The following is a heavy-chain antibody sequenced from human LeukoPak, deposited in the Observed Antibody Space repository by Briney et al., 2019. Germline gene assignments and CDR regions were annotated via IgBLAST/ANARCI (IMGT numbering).Heavy chain of an antibody. CDR1: GFTFSSYA. CDR3: ARRYSYGYAHYGMDV. J-gene: IGHJ6*02. Sequence: GGSLRLSCAASGFTFSSYAMHWVRQAPGKGLEWVAVISYDGSNKYYADSVKGRFTISRDNSKNTLYLQMNSLRAEDTAVYYRARRYSYGYAHYGMDVWGQGTTVTVSS. D-gene: IGHD5-18*01. V-gene: IGHV3-30-3*01. CDR2: ISYDGSNK.